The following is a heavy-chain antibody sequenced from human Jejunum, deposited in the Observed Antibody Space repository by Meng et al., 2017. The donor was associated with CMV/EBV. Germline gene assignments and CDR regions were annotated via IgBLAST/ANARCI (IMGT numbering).Heavy chain of an antibody. V-gene: IGHV3-53*01. D-gene: IGHD3-3*01. J-gene: IGHJ4*02. CDR1: GLGVSDNY. CDR3: AREQSGAWSGYFDY. Sequence: GLGVSDNYRVWVRQFPGKGLEWVSTLYMGSAHYAASVEDRFSISRDNVKNMVFLQMNRLTTEDTAVYYCAREQSGAWSGYFDYWGQGGLVTVSS. CDR2: LYMGSA.